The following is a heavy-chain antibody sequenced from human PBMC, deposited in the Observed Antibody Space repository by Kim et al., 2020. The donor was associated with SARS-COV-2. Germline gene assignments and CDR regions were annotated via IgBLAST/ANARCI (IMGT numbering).Heavy chain of an antibody. Sequence: GGSLRLSCAASGFTFSDYYMSWIRQAPGKGLEWVSYISSSSSYTNYADSVKGRFTISRDNAKNSLYLQMNSLRAEDTAVYYCARVGYDYVWGSYRDYYYYYGMDVWGQGTTFTVSS. CDR2: ISSSSSYT. V-gene: IGHV3-11*05. CDR3: ARVGYDYVWGSYRDYYYYYGMDV. D-gene: IGHD3-16*02. J-gene: IGHJ6*02. CDR1: GFTFSDYY.